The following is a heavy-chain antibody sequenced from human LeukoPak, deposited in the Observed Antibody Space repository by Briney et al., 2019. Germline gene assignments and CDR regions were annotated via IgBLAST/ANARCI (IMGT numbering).Heavy chain of an antibody. Sequence: PGGSLRLSCAASGFTFSDYWMSWVRQTPEKGLEWVSVIYSGGSTYYADSVKGRFTISRDNSKNTLYLQMNSLRAEDTAVYYCARGRYDFWSGYSIDYWGQGTLVTVSS. CDR2: IYSGGST. D-gene: IGHD3-3*01. J-gene: IGHJ4*02. CDR3: ARGRYDFWSGYSIDY. CDR1: GFTFSDYW. V-gene: IGHV3-53*01.